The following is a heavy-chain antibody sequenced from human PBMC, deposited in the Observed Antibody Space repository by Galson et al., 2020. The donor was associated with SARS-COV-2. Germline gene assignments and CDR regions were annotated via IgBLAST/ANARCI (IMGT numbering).Heavy chain of an antibody. V-gene: IGHV4-59*08. D-gene: IGHD6-19*01. CDR2: IYYSGST. CDR3: ARHGFSSGWFNWFDP. J-gene: IGHJ5*02. Sequence: ETSETLSLTCTVSGGSISSYYWSWIREPPGKGLEWIGYIYYSGSTNYNPSLKSRVTISVDTSKNQFSLKLSSVTAADTAVYYCARHGFSSGWFNWFDPWGQGTLVTVSS. CDR1: GGSISSYY.